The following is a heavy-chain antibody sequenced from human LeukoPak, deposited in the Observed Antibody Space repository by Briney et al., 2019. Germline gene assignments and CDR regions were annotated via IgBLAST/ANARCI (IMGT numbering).Heavy chain of an antibody. D-gene: IGHD2-2*01. J-gene: IGHJ4*02. CDR2: ISSSSSYI. V-gene: IGHV3-21*01. Sequence: GGSLRLSCAASGFTFSSYSMNWVRQAPGKGLEWVSSISSSSSYIYYADSVKGRFTISRDNAKNSLYLQMNSLRAEDTAVYYCARDKPRKIVVIPALHYWGQGTLVTVSS. CDR1: GFTFSSYS. CDR3: ARDKPRKIVVIPALHY.